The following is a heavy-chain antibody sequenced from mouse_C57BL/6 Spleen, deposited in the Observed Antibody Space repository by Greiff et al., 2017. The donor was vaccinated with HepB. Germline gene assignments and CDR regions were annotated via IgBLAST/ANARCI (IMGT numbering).Heavy chain of an antibody. J-gene: IGHJ4*01. V-gene: IGHV5-17*01. CDR3: ASFYDGYYGAMDY. D-gene: IGHD2-3*01. CDR2: ISSGSSTI. CDR1: GFTFSDYG. Sequence: VQLKQSGGGLVKPGGSLKLSCAASGFTFSDYGMHWVRQAPEKGLEWVAYISSGSSTIYYADTVKGRFTISRDNAKNTLFLQMTSLRSEDTAMYYCASFYDGYYGAMDYWGQGTSVTVSS.